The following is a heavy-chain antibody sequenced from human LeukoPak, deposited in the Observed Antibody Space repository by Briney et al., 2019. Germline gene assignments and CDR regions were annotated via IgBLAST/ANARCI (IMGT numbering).Heavy chain of an antibody. Sequence: GGSLRLSCAASGFTVSSNYMSWVRQAPGKGLEWGSVIYSGGRTYYADSVKGRFTISRHNSKNTLYRQMNSLRAEDTAVYYCARAAIGIAAPDGMDVWGQGTTVTVSS. CDR3: ARAAIGIAAPDGMDV. CDR1: GFTVSSNY. D-gene: IGHD6-13*01. V-gene: IGHV3-53*04. CDR2: IYSGGRT. J-gene: IGHJ6*02.